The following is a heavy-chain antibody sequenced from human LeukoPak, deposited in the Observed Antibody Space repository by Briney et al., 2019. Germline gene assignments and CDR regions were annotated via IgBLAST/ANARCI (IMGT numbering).Heavy chain of an antibody. D-gene: IGHD5-12*01. J-gene: IGHJ4*02. Sequence: QPGGSLRLSCAASGSTFSNYWMHWVRQAPGKGLVWVSRIKTDGSATNYADSEKGRFTISRDNAKNTLYLQMNNLRVEDTGIYYCARGRYSGYEGGSDYWGQGTLVTVSS. V-gene: IGHV3-74*01. CDR2: IKTDGSAT. CDR1: GSTFSNYW. CDR3: ARGRYSGYEGGSDY.